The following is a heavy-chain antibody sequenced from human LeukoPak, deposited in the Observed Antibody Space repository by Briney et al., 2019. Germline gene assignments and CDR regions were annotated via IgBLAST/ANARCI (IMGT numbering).Heavy chain of an antibody. J-gene: IGHJ4*02. V-gene: IGHV4-59*12. D-gene: IGHD3-3*01. Sequence: SETLSLTCTVSGGSISSYYWSWIRQPPGKGLEWIGYIHYSGSTNYNPSLKSRVTVSPDTSKNQFSLSLTSVTDADTAIYYCVRIFGVLRRDYYFDYWGQGSLVTVSS. CDR2: IHYSGST. CDR3: VRIFGVLRRDYYFDY. CDR1: GGSISSYY.